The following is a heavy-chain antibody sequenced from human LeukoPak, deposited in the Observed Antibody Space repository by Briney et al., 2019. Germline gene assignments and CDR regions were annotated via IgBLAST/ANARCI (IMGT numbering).Heavy chain of an antibody. D-gene: IGHD2-2*01. Sequence: PSETLSLTCAVYGGSFSGYYWSWIRQPPGKGLEWIGEINHSGSTNYNPSLKSRVTISVDTSKNQFSLKLSSVTAADTAVYYCARGRVVPAATRRGWFDPWGQGTLVTVSS. CDR2: INHSGST. CDR1: GGSFSGYY. CDR3: ARGRVVPAATRRGWFDP. V-gene: IGHV4-34*01. J-gene: IGHJ5*02.